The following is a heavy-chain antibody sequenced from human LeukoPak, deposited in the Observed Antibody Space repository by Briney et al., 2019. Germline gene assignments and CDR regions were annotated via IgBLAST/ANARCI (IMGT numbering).Heavy chain of an antibody. CDR1: GFTFRGYW. CDR3: ARGGYLTYLIDY. CDR2: TNFDGSTI. J-gene: IGHJ4*02. Sequence: PGGSLRLSCVGSGFTFRGYWMHWVRQAPGKELVWVARTNFDGSTISYADSVKGRFTISRDNAKNTVYLQMNSLRVEDTAVYYCARGGYLTYLIDYWGQGTLVTVSS. D-gene: IGHD3-22*01. V-gene: IGHV3-74*01.